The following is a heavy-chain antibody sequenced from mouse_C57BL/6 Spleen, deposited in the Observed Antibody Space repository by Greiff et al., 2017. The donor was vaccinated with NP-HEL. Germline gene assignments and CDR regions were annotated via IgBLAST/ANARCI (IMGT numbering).Heavy chain of an antibody. J-gene: IGHJ2*01. CDR1: GFTIKNNY. V-gene: IGHV14-3*01. CDR3: ARPVVGYFDY. CDR2: IDPANGNT. Sequence: EVQLQQSVAELVRPGASVKLSCTASGFTIKNNYMHWVKQRPEQGLEWIGRIDPANGNTKYAPKFQGKATITADTSSNTAYLQLSSLTSEDTAIYYCARPVVGYFDYWGQGTTLTVSS. D-gene: IGHD1-1*01.